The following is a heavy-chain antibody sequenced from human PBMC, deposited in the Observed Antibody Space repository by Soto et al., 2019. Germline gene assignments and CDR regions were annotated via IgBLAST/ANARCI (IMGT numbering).Heavy chain of an antibody. D-gene: IGHD1-1*01. J-gene: IGHJ4*02. CDR2: TSYDGNNE. CDR1: GFTFSNYA. Sequence: GGSLRLSCAASGFTFSNYAMHWVRQAPGKGLEWVALTSYDGNNEYYTDSVKGRFTISRDNSKNTLFLQMNSPRPQDTAVYYCAKDKGVFNWATSYFDYWGQGALGTVSS. CDR3: AKDKGVFNWATSYFDY. V-gene: IGHV3-30*18.